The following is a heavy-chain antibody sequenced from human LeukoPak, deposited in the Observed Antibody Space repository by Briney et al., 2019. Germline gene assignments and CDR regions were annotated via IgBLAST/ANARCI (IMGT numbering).Heavy chain of an antibody. CDR2: INPSGGST. CDR3: ARDPPEITMVRGVIPTRHFDL. Sequence: ASVKVSCKASGYTFTIYGINWVRQAPGQGLEWMGIINPSGGSTSYAQKFQGRVTMTRDTSTSTVYMELSSLRSEDTAVYYCARDPPEITMVRGVIPTRHFDLWGRGTLVTVSS. CDR1: GYTFTIYG. D-gene: IGHD3-10*01. V-gene: IGHV1-46*01. J-gene: IGHJ2*01.